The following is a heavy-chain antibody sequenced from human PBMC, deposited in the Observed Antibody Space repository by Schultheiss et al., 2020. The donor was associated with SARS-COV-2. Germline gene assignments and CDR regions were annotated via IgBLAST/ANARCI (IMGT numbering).Heavy chain of an antibody. J-gene: IGHJ6*02. CDR1: GFSFSGYA. CDR2: IWYDGSNK. V-gene: IGHV3-33*08. Sequence: GGSLRLSCEASGFSFSGYAMSWIRQAPGKGLEWVAVIWYDGSNKDYADSVKGRFTISRDNAKNSLYLQMNSLRAEDTAVYYCARALGIAAAEYGMDVWGQGTTVTVSS. CDR3: ARALGIAAAEYGMDV. D-gene: IGHD6-13*01.